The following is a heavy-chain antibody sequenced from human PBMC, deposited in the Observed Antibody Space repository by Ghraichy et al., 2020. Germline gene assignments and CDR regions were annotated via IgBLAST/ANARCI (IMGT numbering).Heavy chain of an antibody. Sequence: GGSLRLSCAASGFIFSSFAMHWVRQTPGKGPEWVATIAYSGTYFADSVKGRFTISRDDSRNTLYLQMNSLRAEDTAVYYCVKGLFLVDYWGQGTLVTVSS. V-gene: IGHV3-23*01. CDR3: VKGLFLVDY. CDR2: IAYSGT. D-gene: IGHD3-3*01. CDR1: GFIFSSFA. J-gene: IGHJ4*02.